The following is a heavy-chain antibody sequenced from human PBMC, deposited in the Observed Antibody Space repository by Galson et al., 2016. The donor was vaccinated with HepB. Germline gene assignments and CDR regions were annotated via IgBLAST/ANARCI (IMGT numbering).Heavy chain of an antibody. Sequence: SLRLSCAASGFTFSSYNMNWVRQAPGKGLEWIGEVFHNGSTNYNPSLRSRVTTLLDKSKNQFSLKVRSVTAADTAIYSCAKKGYYERSGFWYFDAWGRGTLVTVSS. CDR3: AKKGYYERSGFWYFDA. CDR2: VFHNGST. J-gene: IGHJ4*02. V-gene: IGHV4-4*01. CDR1: GFTFSSYNM. D-gene: IGHD3-22*01.